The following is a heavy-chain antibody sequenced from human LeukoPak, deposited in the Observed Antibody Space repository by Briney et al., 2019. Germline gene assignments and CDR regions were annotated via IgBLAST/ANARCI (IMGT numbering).Heavy chain of an antibody. J-gene: IGHJ4*02. Sequence: GGSLRLSCAVSGFTFRNYWMSWVRQAPGKGLEWVANIKQDGSAKYYVDSVKGRFTISRDNAKNSLYLQMGSLRAEDTAVYYCARFSGRNWGQGTLVTVSS. CDR3: ARFSGRN. CDR1: GFTFRNYW. V-gene: IGHV3-7*01. CDR2: IKQDGSAK. D-gene: IGHD2-15*01.